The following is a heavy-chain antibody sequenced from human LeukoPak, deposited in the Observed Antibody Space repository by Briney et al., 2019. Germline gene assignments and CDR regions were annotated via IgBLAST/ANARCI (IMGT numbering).Heavy chain of an antibody. V-gene: IGHV4-61*05. CDR1: GGSISSSSYY. CDR3: ARVEHETPTRTPTINYYYGMDV. D-gene: IGHD5-24*01. J-gene: IGHJ6*02. CDR2: IYYSGST. Sequence: PSETLSLTCTVSGGSISSSSYYWGWIRQPPGKGLEWIGYIYYSGSTNYNSSLKSRVTMSVDTSKNQFSLKLSSVTAADTAVYYCARVEHETPTRTPTINYYYGMDVWGQGTTVTVSS.